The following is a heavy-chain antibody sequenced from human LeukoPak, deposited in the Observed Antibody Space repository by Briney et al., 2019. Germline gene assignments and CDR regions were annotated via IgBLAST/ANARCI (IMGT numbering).Heavy chain of an antibody. CDR1: GGSISSYY. Sequence: SETLSLTCTVSGGSISSYYWSWIRQPPGKGLEWIGYIYYSGSTNYNPSLKSRVTISVDTSKNQFSLKLSSVTAADTAVYYCATLGTTDWFDPWGQGTLVTVSS. J-gene: IGHJ5*02. D-gene: IGHD1-1*01. CDR2: IYYSGST. V-gene: IGHV4-59*01. CDR3: ATLGTTDWFDP.